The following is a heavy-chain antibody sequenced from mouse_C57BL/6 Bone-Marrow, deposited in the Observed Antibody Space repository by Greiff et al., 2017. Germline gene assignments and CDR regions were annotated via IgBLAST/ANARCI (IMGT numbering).Heavy chain of an antibody. CDR3: TAIYYGNYLDWYCDV. CDR2: IDPETGGT. V-gene: IGHV1-15*01. CDR1: GYTFTDYE. D-gene: IGHD2-1*01. J-gene: IGHJ1*03. Sequence: VQLQQPGAELVRPGASVTLSCKASGYTFTDYEMHWVKQTPVHGLEWIGAIDPETGGTAYNQKFKGKAILTADKSSSTAYMELRSLTSEDSAVYYCTAIYYGNYLDWYCDVWGTGTTVTVSS.